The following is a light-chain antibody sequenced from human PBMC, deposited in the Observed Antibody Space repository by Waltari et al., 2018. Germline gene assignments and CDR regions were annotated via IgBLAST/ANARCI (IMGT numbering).Light chain of an antibody. J-gene: IGLJ2*01. CDR2: RNN. CDR3: SAWDSSLSAVV. Sequence: QAGLTQPPSVSKGLRQTATLTCTGNSNNVGNQGAAWLQQHQGHPPKLLSYRNNNRPSGISEILSASRSGNTASLTITGLQPEDEADYYCSAWDSSLSAVVFGGGTKLTVL. CDR1: SNNVGNQG. V-gene: IGLV10-54*01.